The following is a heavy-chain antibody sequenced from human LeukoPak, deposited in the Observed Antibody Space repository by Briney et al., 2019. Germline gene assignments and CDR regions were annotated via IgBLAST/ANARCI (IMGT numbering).Heavy chain of an antibody. CDR1: GYTFTSYD. V-gene: IGHV1-8*01. CDR2: MNPNSGNT. J-gene: IGHJ3*02. Sequence: ASVKVSCKASGYTFTSYDINWVRQATGQGLEWMGWMNPNSGNTGYAQKFQGRVTMTRNTSISTAYMELSSLRSEDTAVYYCARLLLWFGERTFDIWGQGTMVTVSS. D-gene: IGHD3-10*01. CDR3: ARLLLWFGERTFDI.